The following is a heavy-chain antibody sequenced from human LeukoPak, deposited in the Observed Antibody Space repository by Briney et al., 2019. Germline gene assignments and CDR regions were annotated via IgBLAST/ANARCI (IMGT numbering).Heavy chain of an antibody. CDR2: ISYDGSNK. V-gene: IGHV3-30*18. Sequence: PGRSLRLSCAASGFTFSNYGMHWVRQAPGKGLEWVAVISYDGSNKYYADSVKGRFTISRDNSKNTLYLQMNSLRAEDTAVYYCAKREGELLHIGYWGQGTLVTVSS. CDR1: GFTFSNYG. D-gene: IGHD1-26*01. CDR3: AKREGELLHIGY. J-gene: IGHJ4*02.